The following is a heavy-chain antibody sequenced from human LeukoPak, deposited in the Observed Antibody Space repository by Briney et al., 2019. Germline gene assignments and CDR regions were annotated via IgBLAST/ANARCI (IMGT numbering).Heavy chain of an antibody. J-gene: IGHJ4*02. CDR3: ARVGYCSRGVCYNYDY. Sequence: ASVKVSCKASGYTFTGYYMHWVRQAPGQGLEWMGWINPNSGGTNYAQKFQGRVLMTRDTSISTAYMELSGLRSDDTAVYYCARVGYCSRGVCYNYDYWGQGTQVTVSS. D-gene: IGHD2-8*01. V-gene: IGHV1-2*02. CDR1: GYTFTGYY. CDR2: INPNSGGT.